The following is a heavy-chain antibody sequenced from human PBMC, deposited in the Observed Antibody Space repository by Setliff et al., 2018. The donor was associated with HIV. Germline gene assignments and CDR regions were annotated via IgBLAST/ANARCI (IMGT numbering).Heavy chain of an antibody. Sequence: GSLRLSCVASGFTFREKAMTWVRQPPGKGLEWLSYISSSGTTTYYADSVKGRFTISRDNAKNSVLLQMNSLRVEDTAVYFCAAQGVLWGQGTQVTVSS. J-gene: IGHJ4*02. CDR1: GFTFREKA. CDR3: AAQGVL. CDR2: ISSSGTTT. V-gene: IGHV3-11*04.